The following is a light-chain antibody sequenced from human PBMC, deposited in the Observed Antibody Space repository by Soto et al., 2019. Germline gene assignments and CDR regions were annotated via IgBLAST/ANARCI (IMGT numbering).Light chain of an antibody. Sequence: DVVVTQSPLSLPVALGQAASISCKSSQSLAHSDGNTYLSWFHQRPGQSPRRLIHKVSHRDSGVPDRFSGSGSGTDFTLKISRVEFEDVGTYYCLQLIYWPWTFGQGTKLELK. CDR2: KVS. CDR1: QSLAHSDGNTY. CDR3: LQLIYWPWT. J-gene: IGKJ1*01. V-gene: IGKV2-30*02.